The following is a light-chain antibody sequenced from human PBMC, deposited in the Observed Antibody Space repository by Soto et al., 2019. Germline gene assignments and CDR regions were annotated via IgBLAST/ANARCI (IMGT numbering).Light chain of an antibody. J-gene: IGKJ4*01. CDR3: QQYHTWPVT. CDR2: AVS. V-gene: IGKV3-15*01. CDR1: QGISKK. Sequence: TQSPATLSVAPGGRGTFSCRASQGISKKVAWYQHKPGQAPRLLISAVSTGATGVPARFSGSGSGTEFTLTINSLQSEDCATYYCQQYHTWPVTFGGGTKVDIK.